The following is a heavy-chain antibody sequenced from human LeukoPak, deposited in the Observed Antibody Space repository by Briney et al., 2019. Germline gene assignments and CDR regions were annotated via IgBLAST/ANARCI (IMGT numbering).Heavy chain of an antibody. CDR3: ARAVRSGAFDI. CDR2: IYTSGST. V-gene: IGHV4-61*02. J-gene: IGHJ3*02. CDR1: GGSISSGSYY. D-gene: IGHD3-3*01. Sequence: PSQTLSLTCTVSGGSISSGSYYWSWIRQPARKGLEWIGRIYTSGSTNYNPSLKSRVTISVDTSKNQFSLKLSSVTAADTAVYYCARAVRSGAFDIWGQGTMVTVSS.